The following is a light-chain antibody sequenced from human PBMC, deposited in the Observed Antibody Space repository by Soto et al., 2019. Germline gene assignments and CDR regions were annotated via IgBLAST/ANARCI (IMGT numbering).Light chain of an antibody. CDR1: SSDVGGYNY. V-gene: IGLV2-11*01. CDR2: DVS. CDR3: CSYAGSYTFV. Sequence: QSVLTQPRSVSGSPGQSVTISCTGTSSDVGGYNYVSWYQQHPGKAPKLIIYDVSKRPSGVPDRFSGSKSANTASLTISGLQAEDEAHYYCCSYAGSYTFVFGSGTKVNVL. J-gene: IGLJ1*01.